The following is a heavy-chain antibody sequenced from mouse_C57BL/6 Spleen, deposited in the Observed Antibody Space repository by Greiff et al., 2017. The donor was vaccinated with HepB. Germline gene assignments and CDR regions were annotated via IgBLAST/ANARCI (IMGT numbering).Heavy chain of an antibody. CDR1: GYSITSGYY. D-gene: IGHD2-3*01. V-gene: IGHV3-6*01. J-gene: IGHJ4*01. CDR3: ARHDGYYAMDY. CDR2: ISYDGSN. Sequence: EVKLQESGPGLVKPSQSLSLTCSVTGYSITSGYYWNWIRQFPGNKLEWMGYISYDGSNNYNPSLKNRISITRDTSKNQFFLKLNSVTTEDTATYYCARHDGYYAMDYWGQGTSVTVSS.